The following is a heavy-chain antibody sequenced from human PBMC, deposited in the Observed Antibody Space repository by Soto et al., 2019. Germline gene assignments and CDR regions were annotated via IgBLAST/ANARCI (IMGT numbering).Heavy chain of an antibody. V-gene: IGHV3-23*01. CDR1: GFTFSSYA. Sequence: GGSLRLSCAASGFTFSSYAMSWVRQAPGKGLEWVSAISGSGGSTYYADSVKGRFTISRDNSKNTLYLQMNSLRAEDTAVYYCAKDSFSSGWYSEVGYFDLWGRGTLVTVSS. CDR3: AKDSFSSGWYSEVGYFDL. CDR2: ISGSGGST. J-gene: IGHJ2*01. D-gene: IGHD6-19*01.